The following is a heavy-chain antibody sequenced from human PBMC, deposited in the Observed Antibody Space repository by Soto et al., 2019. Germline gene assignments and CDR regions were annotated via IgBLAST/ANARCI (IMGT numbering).Heavy chain of an antibody. V-gene: IGHV1-18*01. D-gene: IGHD3-9*01. CDR3: ARVDDILTGYTNYYYYYMDV. CDR2: ISAYNGNT. Sequence: ASVKVSCKASGYTFTSYGISWVRQAPGQGLEWMGWISAYNGNTNYAQKLQGRVTMTTDTSTSTAYMELRSLRSDDTAVYYCARVDDILTGYTNYYYYYMDVWGKGTTVTVSS. CDR1: GYTFTSYG. J-gene: IGHJ6*03.